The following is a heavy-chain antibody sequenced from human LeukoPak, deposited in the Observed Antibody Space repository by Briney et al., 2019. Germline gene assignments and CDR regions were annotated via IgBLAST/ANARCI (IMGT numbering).Heavy chain of an antibody. J-gene: IGHJ4*02. CDR1: GYTFTSYG. D-gene: IGHD6-13*01. CDR3: ARARAGHFDY. Sequence: ASVKVSCKASGYTFTSYGISWVRQAPGQGLEWMGIINPSGGSTSYAQKFQGRVTMTRDTSTSTVYMELSSLRSEDTAVYYCARARAGHFDYWGQGTLVTVPS. V-gene: IGHV1-46*01. CDR2: INPSGGST.